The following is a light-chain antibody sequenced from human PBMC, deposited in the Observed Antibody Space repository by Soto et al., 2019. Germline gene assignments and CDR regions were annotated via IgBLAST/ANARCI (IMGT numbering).Light chain of an antibody. CDR3: QQRSNWPPYT. CDR2: DAS. J-gene: IGKJ2*01. CDR1: QSFSSD. Sequence: EIVLTQSPATLSLSPGERATLSCRASQSFSSDLAWYQQKPGQAPRLLIYDASNRATGIPARFSGSGSGTDFTLTIRSLEPEDCAVYYCQQRSNWPPYTFGQGTKLEIK. V-gene: IGKV3-11*01.